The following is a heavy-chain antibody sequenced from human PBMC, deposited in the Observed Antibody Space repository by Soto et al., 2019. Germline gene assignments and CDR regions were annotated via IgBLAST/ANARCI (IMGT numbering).Heavy chain of an antibody. CDR3: ARDLFLNDGSGINWFDP. D-gene: IGHD3-10*01. CDR2: IYYSGST. CDR1: GGSISSGDYY. V-gene: IGHV4-30-4*01. Sequence: SETLSLTCTVSGGSISSGDYYWSWIRQPPGKGLEWIGYIYYSGSTHYNPSLKSRVTISVDTSKNQFSLKLSSVTAADTAVYYCARDLFLNDGSGINWFDPWGQGTLVTVSS. J-gene: IGHJ5*02.